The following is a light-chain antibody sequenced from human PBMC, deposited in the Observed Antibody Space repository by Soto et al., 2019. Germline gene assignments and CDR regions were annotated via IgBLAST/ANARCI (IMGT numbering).Light chain of an antibody. CDR3: QEYYTYPWT. Sequence: DIQMTQSPSSLSASVGDRVTIICRASQSVSTRLAWYQQKPGKAPKVLIYDASSWAGGVPSRFTGSGSGTEFTLTINSLQPDDFATYFCQEYYTYPWTFGQGTKVHIK. CDR2: DAS. J-gene: IGKJ1*01. V-gene: IGKV1-5*02. CDR1: QSVSTR.